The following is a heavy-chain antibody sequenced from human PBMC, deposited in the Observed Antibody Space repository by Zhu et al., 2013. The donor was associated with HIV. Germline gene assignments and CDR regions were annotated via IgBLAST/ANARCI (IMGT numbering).Heavy chain of an antibody. V-gene: IGHV1-18*01. CDR2: ISAYNGNT. CDR1: GYTFTSYG. D-gene: IGHD3-16*02. Sequence: QVQLVQSGAEVKKPGASVKVSCKASGYTFTSYGISWVRQAPGQGLEWMGWISAYNGNTNYAQKLQGRVTMTTDTSTSTAYMELRSLRSDDTAVYYCARDLMITFGGVIVIEHFDYWGQGTLVTVSS. J-gene: IGHJ4*02. CDR3: ARDLMITFGGVIVIEHFDY.